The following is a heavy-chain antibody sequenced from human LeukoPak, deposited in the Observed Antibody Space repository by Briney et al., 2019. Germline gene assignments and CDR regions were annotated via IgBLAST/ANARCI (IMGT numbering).Heavy chain of an antibody. Sequence: PGRSLRLSCSASGFTFSSYAMHWVRQAPGMGLEWLAVTSYDGSNEDYADSVKGRFTIFRDSAKNTLYLQMSSLRAEDTALYYCARGCRNCVASTGLGFDYWGQGTLVTVSS. CDR2: TSYDGSNE. CDR1: GFTFSSYA. J-gene: IGHJ4*02. CDR3: ARGCRNCVASTGLGFDY. V-gene: IGHV3-30*15. D-gene: IGHD2-15*01.